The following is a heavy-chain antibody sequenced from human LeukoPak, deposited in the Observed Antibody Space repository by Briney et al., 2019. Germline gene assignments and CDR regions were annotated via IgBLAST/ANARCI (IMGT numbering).Heavy chain of an antibody. CDR2: INQDGSAK. CDR1: GFTFSSYW. J-gene: IGHJ5*02. Sequence: PGGSLRLSCAASGFTFSSYWMNWVRQAPGKGLEWAANINQDGSAKYYVDSVEGRFTISRDNAKNSLYLQMDSLRAEDTAVYYCALGGRTGNNWFDPWGQGTLVIVSS. D-gene: IGHD1-1*01. CDR3: ALGGRTGNNWFDP. V-gene: IGHV3-7*01.